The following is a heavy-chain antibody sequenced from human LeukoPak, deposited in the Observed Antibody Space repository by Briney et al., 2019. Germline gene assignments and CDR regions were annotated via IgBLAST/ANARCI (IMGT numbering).Heavy chain of an antibody. V-gene: IGHV3-23*01. J-gene: IGHJ4*02. Sequence: PGGSLRLSCAASGFTFSDYAMSWVRQAPGKGLEWVSAISDRGDRTWDADSVKGRVTISRDNYKYTLFLQMNSLRAEDTAIYCCAKDSYDSSGSRYDYWGQGTLVTVSS. CDR2: ISDRGDRT. D-gene: IGHD3-22*01. CDR1: GFTFSDYA. CDR3: AKDSYDSSGSRYDY.